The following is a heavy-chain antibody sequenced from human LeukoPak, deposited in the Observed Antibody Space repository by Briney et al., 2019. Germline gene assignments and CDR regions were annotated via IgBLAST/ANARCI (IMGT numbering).Heavy chain of an antibody. V-gene: IGHV3-21*01. CDR3: TTPFFVVPSS. CDR2: ISSSSSYI. D-gene: IGHD1-14*01. Sequence: GGSLRLSCAASGFTFSSYSMNWVRQAPGKGLEWVSSISSSSSYIYYADSVKGRFTISRDNAKNSLYLQMNSLRAEDTAVYYCTTPFFVVPSSWGQGTLVTVSS. J-gene: IGHJ5*02. CDR1: GFTFSSYS.